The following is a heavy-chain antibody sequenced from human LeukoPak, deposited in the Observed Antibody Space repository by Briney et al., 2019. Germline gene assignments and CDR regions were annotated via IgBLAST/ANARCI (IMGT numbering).Heavy chain of an antibody. CDR2: IYYSRTT. Sequence: SVALSLTCTVSGGSIRSYYWSWIRQPPAKGLEWIGYIYYSRTTNYNPSLKSRVNISVDTSKNQFSLKLSSVTAADTAVYYCARGVYIAAAQYAYWGQGTLVTVSS. V-gene: IGHV4-59*01. CDR1: GGSIRSYY. D-gene: IGHD6-13*01. CDR3: ARGVYIAAAQYAY. J-gene: IGHJ4*02.